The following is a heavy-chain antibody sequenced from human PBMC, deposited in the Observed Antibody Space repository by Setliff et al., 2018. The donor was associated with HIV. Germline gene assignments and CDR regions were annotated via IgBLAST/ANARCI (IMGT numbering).Heavy chain of an antibody. CDR2: IFYTGTT. D-gene: IGHD2-21*02. Sequence: SETLSLTCAVSGYSISTAYYWGWVRQPPGKGLEWIGSIFYTGTTYYNPSLKSRVTLSLDTSKNQFSLELTSVTAADTAVYYCARHDCGGDCSINWFDPWGQGTLVTVSS. CDR1: GYSISTAYY. V-gene: IGHV4-38-2*01. J-gene: IGHJ5*02. CDR3: ARHDCGGDCSINWFDP.